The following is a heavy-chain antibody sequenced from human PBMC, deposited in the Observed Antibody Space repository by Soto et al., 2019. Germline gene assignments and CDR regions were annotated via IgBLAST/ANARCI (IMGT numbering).Heavy chain of an antibody. D-gene: IGHD5-18*01. CDR3: ARVPLAMVYGMDV. Sequence: SETLSLTCAVYGGSFSGYYWSWIRQPPGKGLEWIGEINHSGSTNYNPSLKSRVTISVDTSKNQFSLKLSSVTAADTAVYYCARVPLAMVYGMDVWGQGTTVTVSS. CDR1: GGSFSGYY. V-gene: IGHV4-34*01. J-gene: IGHJ6*02. CDR2: INHSGST.